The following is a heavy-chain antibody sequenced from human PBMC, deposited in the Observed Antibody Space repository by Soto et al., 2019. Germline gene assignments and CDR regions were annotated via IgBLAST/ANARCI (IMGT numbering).Heavy chain of an antibody. CDR2: ISWNSGSI. CDR1: GFTFDDYA. D-gene: IGHD3-22*01. J-gene: IGHJ6*02. CDR3: ARDQDYYDSSGYYNPTNYYGMDV. V-gene: IGHV3-9*01. Sequence: QPGGSLRLSCAASGFTFDDYAMHWVRQAPGKGLEWVSGISWNSGSIGYADSVKGRFTISRDNAKNTLYLQMNSLRAEDTAVYYCARDQDYYDSSGYYNPTNYYGMDVWGQGTTVTVSS.